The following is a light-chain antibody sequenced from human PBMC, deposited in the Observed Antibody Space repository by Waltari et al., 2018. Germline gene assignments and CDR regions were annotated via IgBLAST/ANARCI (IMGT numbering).Light chain of an antibody. CDR2: GAS. J-gene: IGKJ1*01. CDR1: QSVSRT. CDR3: QHYVTLPVT. V-gene: IGKV3-20*01. Sequence: EIVLTQSPGTLSLAPGDCPTLSCRASQSVSRTLAWYQQKPGQAPSLLIYGASIRATGIPDRFSGSGSGTDFSLTISRLEPEDFAVYYCQHYVTLPVTFGQGTKVEIK.